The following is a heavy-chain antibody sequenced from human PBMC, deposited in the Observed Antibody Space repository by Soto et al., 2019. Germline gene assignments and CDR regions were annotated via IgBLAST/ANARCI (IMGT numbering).Heavy chain of an antibody. J-gene: IGHJ6*02. Sequence: GGSLRLSCAASGFTFSSYAMSWVRQAPGKGLEWVSAISGSGGSTYYADSVKGRFTISRDNSKNTLYLQMNSLRAEDTAVYYCAKSIAVGPGAYYYYGMDVWGQGTTVTVSS. D-gene: IGHD6-19*01. CDR3: AKSIAVGPGAYYYYGMDV. CDR1: GFTFSSYA. V-gene: IGHV3-23*01. CDR2: ISGSGGST.